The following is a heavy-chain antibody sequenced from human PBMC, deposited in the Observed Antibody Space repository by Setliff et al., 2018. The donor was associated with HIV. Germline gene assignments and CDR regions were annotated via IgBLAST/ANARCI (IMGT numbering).Heavy chain of an antibody. CDR2: MYYSGNI. J-gene: IGHJ6*02. Sequence: SETLSLTCTVSGGSISSNPSFWGWIRQPPGKGLEWIGSMYYSGNIYYNPSLKSRVTISVDTSKKHLSLKLKSVTAADTAVYFCTRRGYGSTWYDPISYFYSEDMDVWGRGSMVTVSS. CDR3: TRRGYGSTWYDPISYFYSEDMDV. V-gene: IGHV4-39*02. D-gene: IGHD6-13*01. CDR1: GGSISSNPSF.